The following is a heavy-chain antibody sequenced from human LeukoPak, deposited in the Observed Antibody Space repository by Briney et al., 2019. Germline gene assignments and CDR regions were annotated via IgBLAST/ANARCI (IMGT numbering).Heavy chain of an antibody. CDR1: GGTFSSYA. D-gene: IGHD6-13*01. CDR2: IIPIFGTA. CDR3: ARASFGTIAAAGDHIKYNWFDP. Sequence: SVKVSCKASGGTFSSYAISWARQAPGQGLEWMGGIIPIFGTANYAQKFQGRVTITADESTSTAYMELSSLRSEDTAVYYCARASFGTIAAAGDHIKYNWFDPWGQGTLVTVSS. V-gene: IGHV1-69*13. J-gene: IGHJ5*02.